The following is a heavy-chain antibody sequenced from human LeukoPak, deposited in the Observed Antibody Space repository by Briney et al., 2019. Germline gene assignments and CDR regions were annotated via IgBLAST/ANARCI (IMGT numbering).Heavy chain of an antibody. V-gene: IGHV3-48*04. CDR2: ITSSSSTT. CDR3: ARGIATVASSWGNWFDP. Sequence: GALRLSCAASGFHFGIYSMNWVRQAPGKGLEWISYITSSSSTTCYADSVRDRFTISRDNAKNSLYLQMDSLRAEDTAVYYCARGIATVASSWGNWFDPWGQGTLVTVSP. D-gene: IGHD4-23*01. CDR1: GFHFGIYS. J-gene: IGHJ5*02.